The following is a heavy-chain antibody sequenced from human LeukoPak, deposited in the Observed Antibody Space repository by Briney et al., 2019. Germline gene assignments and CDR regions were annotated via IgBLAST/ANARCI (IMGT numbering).Heavy chain of an antibody. V-gene: IGHV3-15*01. Sequence: GGSLRLSCAASGFTFSNAWMSWVRQAPGKGLEWVGRIKSKTDGGTTDYAAPVKGRFTISRDDSKSIAYLQMNSLKTADTALYFCTSHRQSSFSLYYFDTWGRGALPTVSS. D-gene: IGHD2/OR15-2a*01. CDR2: IKSKTDGGTT. CDR3: TSHRQSSFSLYYFDT. J-gene: IGHJ4*02. CDR1: GFTFSNAW.